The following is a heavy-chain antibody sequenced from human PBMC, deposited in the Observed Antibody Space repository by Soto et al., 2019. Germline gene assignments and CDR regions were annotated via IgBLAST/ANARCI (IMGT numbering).Heavy chain of an antibody. V-gene: IGHV3-23*01. J-gene: IGHJ4*02. Sequence: GALRLSCAAPGFTFSSYAMSGVRQAPGQGLGWVSPISGSGGTTYYADSVQGRFTISRDHSKNTLYLQMNSLRAEDTAVYYCAKVPVRGVIIYFDYWGQGTLVTVSS. CDR2: ISGSGGTT. D-gene: IGHD3-10*02. CDR3: AKVPVRGVIIYFDY. CDR1: GFTFSSYA.